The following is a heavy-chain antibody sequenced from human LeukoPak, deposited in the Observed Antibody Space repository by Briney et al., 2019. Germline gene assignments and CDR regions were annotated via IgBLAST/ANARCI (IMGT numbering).Heavy chain of an antibody. CDR2: IYYSGST. J-gene: IGHJ4*02. D-gene: IGHD6-13*01. Sequence: PSETLSLTCTVSGGSVSSGSYYWSWIRQPPGKGLEWIGYIYYSGSTNYNLSLKSRVTISVDTSKNQFSLKLSSVTAADTAVYYCARGWRAAGSNWGQGTLVTVSS. V-gene: IGHV4-61*01. CDR1: GGSVSSGSYY. CDR3: ARGWRAAGSN.